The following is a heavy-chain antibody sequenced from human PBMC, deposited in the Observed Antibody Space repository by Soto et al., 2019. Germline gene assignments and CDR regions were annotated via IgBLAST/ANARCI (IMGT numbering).Heavy chain of an antibody. D-gene: IGHD6-19*01. J-gene: IGHJ4*02. CDR1: VCSLTNSRYD. CDR2: LYSGST. CDR3: ATTRGIAVGGSFDY. Sequence: WATLSPTFTVSVCSLTNSRYDCGWIRQSPGKGLEWIGTLYSGSTFSSLSLKNRVTISVDTSKNQVSLKLRSVAAADTAIYYCATTRGIAVGGSFDYWGQGIQVTVS. V-gene: IGHV4-39*01.